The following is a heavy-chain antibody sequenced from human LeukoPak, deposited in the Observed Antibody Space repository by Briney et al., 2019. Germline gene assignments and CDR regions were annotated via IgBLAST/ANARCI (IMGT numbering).Heavy chain of an antibody. CDR1: GYTFTSYG. CDR2: ISAYNGNT. D-gene: IGHD3-10*01. Sequence: ASVKVSCKASGYTFTSYGISWVRQAPGQGLEWMGWISAYNGNTNYVQKLQGRVTMTIDTSTSTVYMELRSLRSDDTAVYYCASSGLGGSGNYHRTWYNWFDPWGQGTLITVSS. CDR3: ASSGLGGSGNYHRTWYNWFDP. V-gene: IGHV1-18*01. J-gene: IGHJ5*02.